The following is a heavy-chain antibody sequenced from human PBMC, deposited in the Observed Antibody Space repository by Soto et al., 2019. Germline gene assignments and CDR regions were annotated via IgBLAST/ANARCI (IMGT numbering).Heavy chain of an antibody. V-gene: IGHV3-23*01. D-gene: IGHD2-15*01. CDR3: ATIGSSSNVSIPLVLLDY. CDR2: IPGSGTST. Sequence: GGSLRLSCAASGFTFSSYAMSWVRQSPGKGLEWVSAIPGSGTSTYYAGSVKGRFTISRDNSKNTLYLQMNSLRVEDTAIYYCATIGSSSNVSIPLVLLDYWGQGALVTVSS. J-gene: IGHJ4*02. CDR1: GFTFSSYA.